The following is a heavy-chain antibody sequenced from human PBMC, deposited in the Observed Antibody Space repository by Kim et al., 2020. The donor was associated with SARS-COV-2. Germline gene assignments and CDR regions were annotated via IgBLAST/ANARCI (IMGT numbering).Heavy chain of an antibody. Sequence: STHYAAPVKGRFTISKDPSKNPLHLQMNSLRAEDTAVYYCAKGYSTTWYDWGQGTLVTVSS. CDR3: AKGYSTTWYD. CDR2: ST. V-gene: IGHV3-23*01. D-gene: IGHD6-13*01. J-gene: IGHJ4*02.